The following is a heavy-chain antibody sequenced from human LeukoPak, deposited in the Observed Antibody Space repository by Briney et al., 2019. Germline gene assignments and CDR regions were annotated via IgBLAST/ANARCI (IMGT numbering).Heavy chain of an antibody. Sequence: SQTLSLTCTVSGGSISSGGYYWSWIRQHPGKGLEWIGYIYYSGSTYYNPSLKSRVTISVDTSKNQFSLKLSSVTAADTAVYYCARGVYSYGYYYYGMDVWGQGTTVTVSS. J-gene: IGHJ6*02. CDR3: ARGVYSYGYYYYGMDV. CDR2: IYYSGST. D-gene: IGHD5-18*01. CDR1: GGSISSGGYY. V-gene: IGHV4-31*03.